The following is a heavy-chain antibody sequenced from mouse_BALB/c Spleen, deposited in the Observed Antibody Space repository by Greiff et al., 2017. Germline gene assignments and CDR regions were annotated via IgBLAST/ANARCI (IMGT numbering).Heavy chain of an antibody. CDR3: ARAGTENFDV. CDR2: ISSGSSTI. D-gene: IGHD4-1*01. V-gene: IGHV5-17*02. Sequence: EVQLVESGGGLVQPGGSRKLSCAASGFTFSSFGMHWVRQAPEKGLEWVAYISSGSSTIYYADTVKGRFTISRDNPKNTLFLQMTSLRSEDTAMYYCARAGTENFDVWGAGTTVTVSS. J-gene: IGHJ1*01. CDR1: GFTFSSFG.